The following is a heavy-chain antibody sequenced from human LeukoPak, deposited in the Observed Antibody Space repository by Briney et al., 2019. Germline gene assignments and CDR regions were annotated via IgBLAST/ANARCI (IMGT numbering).Heavy chain of an antibody. D-gene: IGHD2/OR15-2a*01. CDR1: GFTFSSYS. CDR2: ISSSSSYI. Sequence: GGSLRLSXAASGFTFSSYSMNWVRQAPGKGLEWLSSISSSSSYIYYADSVKGRFTISRDNAKNSLYLQMNSLRAEDTAVYYCARDLSGNFDYWGQGTLVTVSS. CDR3: ARDLSGNFDY. J-gene: IGHJ4*02. V-gene: IGHV3-21*01.